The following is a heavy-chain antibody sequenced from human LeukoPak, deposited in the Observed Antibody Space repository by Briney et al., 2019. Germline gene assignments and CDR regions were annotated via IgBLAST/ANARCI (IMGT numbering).Heavy chain of an antibody. CDR1: GFTFSNVW. V-gene: IGHV3-15*01. CDR3: TSRLITTNDY. Sequence: PGGSLRLSCAASGFTFSNVWMNWVRQAPGKGLGWLGRILTKADGETRDYAAPAKGRFTISRDDSKNTLYLQMNSLKTEDTAVYFCTSRLITTNDYWGQGTLVTVSS. D-gene: IGHD3-3*01. CDR2: ILTKADGETR. J-gene: IGHJ4*02.